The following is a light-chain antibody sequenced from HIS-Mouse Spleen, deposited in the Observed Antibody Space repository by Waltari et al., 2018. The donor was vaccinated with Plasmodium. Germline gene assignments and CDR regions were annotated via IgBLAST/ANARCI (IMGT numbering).Light chain of an antibody. CDR3: QQYNNWSFT. CDR2: GAS. Sequence: EIVMTQSPATLSVSPGERATLSCRASQSVSSNLAWYQQKPGPAPRPLSYGASTRATGIPARFSGSVSGTEFTLTISSLQSEDFAVYYCQQYNNWSFTFGPGTKVDIK. J-gene: IGKJ3*01. V-gene: IGKV3-15*01. CDR1: QSVSSN.